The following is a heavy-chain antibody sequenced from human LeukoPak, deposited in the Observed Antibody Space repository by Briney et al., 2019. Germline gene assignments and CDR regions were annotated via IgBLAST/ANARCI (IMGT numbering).Heavy chain of an antibody. CDR1: GYTFNSYG. V-gene: IGHV1-18*01. CDR2: ISDYNVKT. J-gene: IGHJ4*02. D-gene: IGHD1-26*01. Sequence: ASVKVSCKASGYTFNSYGLSWVRQAPGQGLEWMGWISDYNVKTKYAQNLQGRVTMTTDTSTSTGYMELRSLRSDDTAVYYCARMGSDHYFDYWGQGTLVTVSS. CDR3: ARMGSDHYFDY.